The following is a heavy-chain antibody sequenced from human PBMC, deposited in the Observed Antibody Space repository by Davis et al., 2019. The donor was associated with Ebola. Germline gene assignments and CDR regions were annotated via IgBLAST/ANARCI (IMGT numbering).Heavy chain of an antibody. CDR3: AKAKYQLFQTNWFDP. CDR1: GFTFSSYG. D-gene: IGHD2-2*01. Sequence: GESLKISCAASGFTFSSYGMHWVRQAPGKGLEWVAVISYDGSNKYYADSVKGRFTISRDNSKNTLYLQMNSLRAEDTAVYYCAKAKYQLFQTNWFDPWGQGTLVTVSS. V-gene: IGHV3-30*18. CDR2: ISYDGSNK. J-gene: IGHJ5*02.